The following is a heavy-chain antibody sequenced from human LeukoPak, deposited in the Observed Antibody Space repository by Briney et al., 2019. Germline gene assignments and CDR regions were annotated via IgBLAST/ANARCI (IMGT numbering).Heavy chain of an antibody. Sequence: PGGSLRLSCAASGFTFSTCSMNWVRQAPGKGLEWVSSISSGSSYVYYADSVKGRFTLSRDNAKNSLYLQMNSLRAEHTAVYYCASGGYSNYGIDYWGQGTLVTDSS. D-gene: IGHD4-11*01. V-gene: IGHV3-21*01. J-gene: IGHJ4*02. CDR1: GFTFSTCS. CDR2: ISSGSSYV. CDR3: ASGGYSNYGIDY.